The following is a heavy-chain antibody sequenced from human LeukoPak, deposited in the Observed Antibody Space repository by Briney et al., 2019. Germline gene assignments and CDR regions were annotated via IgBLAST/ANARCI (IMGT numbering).Heavy chain of an antibody. J-gene: IGHJ4*02. CDR3: ARGGVWFGEFNY. CDR2: INHSGST. CDR1: GGSFSGYY. Sequence: ASETLSLTCAVYGGSFSGYYWSWIRQPPGKGLEWIGEINHSGSTNYNPSPKSRVTISVDTSKNQFSLKLSSVTAADTAAYYCARGGVWFGEFNYWGQGTLVTVSS. D-gene: IGHD3-10*01. V-gene: IGHV4-34*01.